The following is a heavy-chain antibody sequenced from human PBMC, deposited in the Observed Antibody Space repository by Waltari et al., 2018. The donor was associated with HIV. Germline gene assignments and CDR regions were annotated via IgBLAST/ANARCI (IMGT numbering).Heavy chain of an antibody. V-gene: IGHV1-69*13. D-gene: IGHD3-9*01. Sequence: QVQLVQSGAEVKKPGSSVKVSCKASGGTSSSYAIRWVRQAPGHGREWRGGIIPIFGTANYAQKFPCRVTLTADESTSTAYMELGSLRSEVTAVYYCALTFDPRRMPNDYWGQGTLVTVSS. CDR2: IIPIFGTA. CDR1: GGTSSSYA. J-gene: IGHJ4*02. CDR3: ALTFDPRRMPNDY.